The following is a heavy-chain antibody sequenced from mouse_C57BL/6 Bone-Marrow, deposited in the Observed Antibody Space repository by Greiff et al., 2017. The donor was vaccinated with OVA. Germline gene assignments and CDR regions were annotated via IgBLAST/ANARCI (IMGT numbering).Heavy chain of an antibody. CDR1: GFTFSDAW. V-gene: IGHV6-6*01. Sequence: DVMLVESGGGLVHPGGSMKLSCAASGFTFSDAWMAWVRQSPEKGLEWVAEIRNKANNHATYYAESVKGRFTISRDDSKRSVYLQINSLRADDTGIYYCTHDDYDWGGYYYAMDYWGQGTSVTVSS. CDR3: THDDYDWGGYYYAMDY. J-gene: IGHJ4*01. CDR2: IRNKANNHAT. D-gene: IGHD2-4*01.